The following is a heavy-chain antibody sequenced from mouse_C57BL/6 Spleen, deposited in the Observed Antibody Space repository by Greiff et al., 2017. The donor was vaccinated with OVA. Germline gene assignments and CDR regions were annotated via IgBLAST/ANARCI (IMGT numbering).Heavy chain of an antibody. Sequence: EVKLMESGGGLVKPGGSLKLSCAASGFTFSSYAMSWVRQTPEKRLEWVATISDGGSYTYYPDNVKGRFTISRDNAKNNLYLQMSHLKSEDTAMYYCAQTDAYWGQGTLVTVSA. D-gene: IGHD3-2*01. CDR3: AQTDAY. J-gene: IGHJ3*01. V-gene: IGHV5-4*03. CDR1: GFTFSSYA. CDR2: ISDGGSYT.